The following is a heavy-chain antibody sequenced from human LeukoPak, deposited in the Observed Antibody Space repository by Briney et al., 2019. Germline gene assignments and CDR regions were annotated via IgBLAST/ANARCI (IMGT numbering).Heavy chain of an antibody. CDR1: GFTFSSYE. CDR3: ARGGYCSSTSCYVDSFDY. Sequence: GGPLRLSCAASGFTFSSYEMNWVRQAPGKGLEWLSYISSSGSTIYYADSVKGRFTISRDNAKNSLYLQMNSLRAEDTAPYYCARGGYCSSTSCYVDSFDYWGQGTLVTVSS. CDR2: ISSSGSTI. D-gene: IGHD2-2*01. V-gene: IGHV3-48*03. J-gene: IGHJ4*02.